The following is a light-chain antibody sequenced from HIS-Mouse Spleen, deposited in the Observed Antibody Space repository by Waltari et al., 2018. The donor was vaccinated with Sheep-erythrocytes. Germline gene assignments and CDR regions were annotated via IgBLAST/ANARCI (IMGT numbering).Light chain of an antibody. V-gene: IGLV2-11*01. CDR1: SSAVGGHNY. CDR2: DVS. Sequence: QSALTQPRSVSGSPGQSVTISCTGTSSAVGGHNYFSWYQQHPGKAPKLMIYDVSKRPSGVPDRFSGSKSGNTASLTISGLQAEDEADYYCCSYAGSYTFVVFGGGTKLTVL. CDR3: CSYAGSYTFVV. J-gene: IGLJ2*01.